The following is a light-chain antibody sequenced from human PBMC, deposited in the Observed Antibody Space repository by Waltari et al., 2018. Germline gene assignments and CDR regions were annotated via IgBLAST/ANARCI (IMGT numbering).Light chain of an antibody. CDR2: GAV. CDR1: HSVSTN. J-gene: IGKJ2*01. V-gene: IGKV3D-15*01. CDR3: QQYNNWTPYI. Sequence: TVLTQSPTTLSPSPGDRATLPCRASHSVSTNVAWYQEKPGQAPRLLIYGAVIRASGVPARFSGRGAGTEFTLTISSLQSEDFAVYYCQQYNNWTPYIFGQGSQREI.